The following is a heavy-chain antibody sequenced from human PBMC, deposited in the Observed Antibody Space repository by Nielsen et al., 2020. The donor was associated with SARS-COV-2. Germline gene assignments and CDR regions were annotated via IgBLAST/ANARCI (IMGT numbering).Heavy chain of an antibody. D-gene: IGHD1-26*01. CDR2: VWYDGSSK. J-gene: IGHJ4*02. V-gene: IGHV3-33*01. CDR3: VRDTGAWDFDY. Sequence: GESLKISCATSGFKFTSHGMHWVRQAPGKGLEWVAVVWYDGSSKHYADSVKGRFTISRDNAKNSLYLQMNSLRAEDTAVYYCVRDTGAWDFDYWGQGTLITVSS. CDR1: GFKFTSHG.